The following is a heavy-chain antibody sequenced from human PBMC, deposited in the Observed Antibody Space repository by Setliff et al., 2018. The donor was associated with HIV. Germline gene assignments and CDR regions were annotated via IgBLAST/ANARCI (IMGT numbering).Heavy chain of an antibody. V-gene: IGHV3-66*02. CDR1: GFTVSSNY. D-gene: IGHD3-10*01. CDR2: IYSGGTT. CDR3: ARLRPYNSALDY. Sequence: GGSLRLSCAASGFTVSSNYMNWVRQAPGKGLEWVSIIYSGGTTYYADSVKGRFTISRDNSKNTLYLEMNSLRPEDTAVYYCARLRPYNSALDYWGQGTLVTVSS. J-gene: IGHJ4*02.